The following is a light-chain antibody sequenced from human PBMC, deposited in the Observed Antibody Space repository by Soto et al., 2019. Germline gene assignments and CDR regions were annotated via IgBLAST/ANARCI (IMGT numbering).Light chain of an antibody. V-gene: IGLV7-46*01. Sequence: QAVVTQEPSLTVSPGGTVTLTCGSNTGAVTSGHYPYWFQQKPGQAPRTLIFDTVHKHSWTPARFSCSLLGGKAALTLSGAQPEDEAEYYCLLSYSGARGVFGPGTKLTVL. CDR2: DTV. CDR1: TGAVTSGHY. J-gene: IGLJ1*01. CDR3: LLSYSGARGV.